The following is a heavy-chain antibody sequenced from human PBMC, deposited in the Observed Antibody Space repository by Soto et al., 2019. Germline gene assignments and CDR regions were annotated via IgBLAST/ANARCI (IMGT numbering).Heavy chain of an antibody. CDR3: ATTVGDYYDSSGYYYFDY. CDR1: GGSISSSNW. V-gene: IGHV4-4*02. CDR2: IYHSGST. J-gene: IGHJ4*02. Sequence: SETLSLTCAVSGGSISSSNWWSWVRQPPGKGLEWIGEIYHSGSTNYSPSLKSRVTISVDKSKNQFSLKLSSVTAADTAVYYCATTVGDYYDSSGYYYFDYWGQGTLVTVSS. D-gene: IGHD3-22*01.